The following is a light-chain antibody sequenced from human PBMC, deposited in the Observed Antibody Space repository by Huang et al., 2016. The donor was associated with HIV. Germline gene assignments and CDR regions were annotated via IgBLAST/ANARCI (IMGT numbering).Light chain of an antibody. Sequence: EIVLTQSPGTLSLSPGERATLSCRASQSGSSNHLVWYQQRPGQAPRLLIHDTATRATGIPDRFSGSGSGTDFTLTISRLEPEDLAVYYCQHYGSSLLTFGPGTKVHIK. CDR3: QHYGSSLLT. CDR1: QSGSSNH. V-gene: IGKV3-20*01. CDR2: DTA. J-gene: IGKJ3*01.